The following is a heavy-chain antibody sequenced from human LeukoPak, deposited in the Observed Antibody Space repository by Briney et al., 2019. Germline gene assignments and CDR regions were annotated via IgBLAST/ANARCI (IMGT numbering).Heavy chain of an antibody. CDR2: INPNSGGT. CDR1: GYTFTGYY. Sequence: ASVKVSCKASGYTFTGYYMHRVRQAPGQGLEWMGWINPNSGGTNYAQKFQGGVTMTRDTSISTAYMELSRLRSDDTAVYYCARAPNHRGYYYYMDVWGKGTTVTVSS. CDR3: ARAPNHRGYYYYMDV. D-gene: IGHD1-14*01. V-gene: IGHV1-2*02. J-gene: IGHJ6*03.